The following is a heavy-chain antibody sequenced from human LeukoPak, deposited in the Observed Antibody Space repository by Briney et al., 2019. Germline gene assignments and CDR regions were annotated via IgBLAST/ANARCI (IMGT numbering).Heavy chain of an antibody. CDR3: AKVVSFRVPLMDV. V-gene: IGHV3-23*01. CDR1: GFTFSSFA. D-gene: IGHD3-16*01. CDR2: ISGSGGST. J-gene: IGHJ6*02. Sequence: PGGSLRLACAASGFTFSSFAMRWVGQAPGKGREGVSAISGSGGSTFYADSVKGRFTISRDNVKNTMYRQMNSLRAEDTALYYCAKVVSFRVPLMDVWGQGTTVTVSS.